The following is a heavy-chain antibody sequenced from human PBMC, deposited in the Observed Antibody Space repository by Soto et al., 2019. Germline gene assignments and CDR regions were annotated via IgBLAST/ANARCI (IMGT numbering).Heavy chain of an antibody. CDR2: INHSGST. Sequence: QVQLQQWGAGLLKPSETLSLTCAVYGGSFSDYYWSWIRQPPGKGLEWIGEINHSGSTNYNPSLKSRVKLSVDTSKTQSSLKLSSVTAADTAVYYCAREVWGSGRIRFDPWGQGTLVTVSS. CDR1: GGSFSDYY. V-gene: IGHV4-34*01. D-gene: IGHD3-10*01. J-gene: IGHJ5*02. CDR3: AREVWGSGRIRFDP.